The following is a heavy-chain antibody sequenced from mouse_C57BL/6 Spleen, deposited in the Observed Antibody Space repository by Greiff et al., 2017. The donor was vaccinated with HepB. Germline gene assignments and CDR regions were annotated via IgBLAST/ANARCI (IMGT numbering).Heavy chain of an antibody. J-gene: IGHJ3*01. Sequence: EVMLVESGPELVKPGASVKIPCKASGYTFTDYNMDWVKQSHGKSLEWIGDINPNNGGTIYNQKFKGKATLTVDKSSSTAYMELRSLTSEDTAVYYCARSDDYDVPWFAYWGQGTLVTVSA. CDR2: INPNNGGT. CDR1: GYTFTDYN. D-gene: IGHD2-4*01. CDR3: ARSDDYDVPWFAY. V-gene: IGHV1-18*01.